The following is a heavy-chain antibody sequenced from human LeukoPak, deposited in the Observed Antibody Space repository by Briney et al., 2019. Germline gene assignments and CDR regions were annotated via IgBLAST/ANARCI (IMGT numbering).Heavy chain of an antibody. D-gene: IGHD6-13*01. CDR2: IWYDGSYK. CDR3: ARDTLIAAPKTGTVTRIGWFDT. CDR1: GFTFSNYG. J-gene: IGHJ5*02. V-gene: IGHV3-33*01. Sequence: GGCLRLSCAASGFTFSNYGMHWVRQAPGKGLEWVAVIWYDGSYKSYGDSVKGRFTISRDNSKNTLFLQMNSLRADDTAVYYCARDTLIAAPKTGTVTRIGWFDTWGQGTLVTVSS.